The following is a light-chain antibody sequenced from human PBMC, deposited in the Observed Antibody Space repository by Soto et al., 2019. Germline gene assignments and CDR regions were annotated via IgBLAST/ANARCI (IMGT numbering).Light chain of an antibody. CDR2: EVS. CDR1: STDDDVYYL. J-gene: IGLJ1*01. CDR3: GSYTNTTYV. V-gene: IGLV2-14*01. Sequence: SVLTQPASVSGSPGQSITISCPAASTDDDVYYLVSWYQHLPAKAPKLIIYEVSNRPSGVSHRFSASMSGNTASLTISGLQAEDEADYYCGSYTNTTYVFGTGTKVTVL.